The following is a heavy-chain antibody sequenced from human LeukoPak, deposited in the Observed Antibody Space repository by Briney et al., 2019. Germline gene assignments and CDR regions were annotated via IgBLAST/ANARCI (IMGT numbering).Heavy chain of an antibody. J-gene: IGHJ3*02. CDR2: IYYSGST. CDR3: ARVGGSGSYYGDAFDI. CDR1: GGSISSYY. D-gene: IGHD3-10*01. Sequence: SETLSLTCTVSGGSISSYYWSWIRQPPGKGLEWIGSIYYSGSTYYNPSLKSRVTISVDTSKNQFSLKLSSVTAADTAVYYCARVGGSGSYYGDAFDIWGQGTMSPSLQ. V-gene: IGHV4-59*08.